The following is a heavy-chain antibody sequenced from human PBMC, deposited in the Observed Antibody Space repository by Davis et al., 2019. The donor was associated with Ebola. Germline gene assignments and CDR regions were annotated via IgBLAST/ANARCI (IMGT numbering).Heavy chain of an antibody. J-gene: IGHJ6*04. V-gene: IGHV7-4-1*02. CDR3: ARDSAGWELSYYYYGMDV. CDR1: GYTFTSYA. Sequence: ASVKVSCKASGYTFTSYAMNWVRQAPGQGLEWMGWINTNTGNPTYAQGFTGRFVFSLDTSVSTAYLQISSLKAEDTAVYYCARDSAGWELSYYYYGMDVWGKGTTVTVSS. CDR2: INTNTGNP. D-gene: IGHD1-26*01.